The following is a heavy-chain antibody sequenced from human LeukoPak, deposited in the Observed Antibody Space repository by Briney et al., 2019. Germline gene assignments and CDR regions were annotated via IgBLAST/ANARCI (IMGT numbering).Heavy chain of an antibody. D-gene: IGHD6-13*01. CDR3: AREGESAAAGNSYFDY. Sequence: ASVKVSCKASGYTFTSYAMHWVRQAPGQGLEWMGIINPSGGSTSYAQKFQGRVTMTRDTSTSTVYMELSSLRSEDTAVYYCAREGESAAAGNSYFDYWGQGTLVTVSS. V-gene: IGHV1-46*01. CDR1: GYTFTSYA. J-gene: IGHJ4*02. CDR2: INPSGGST.